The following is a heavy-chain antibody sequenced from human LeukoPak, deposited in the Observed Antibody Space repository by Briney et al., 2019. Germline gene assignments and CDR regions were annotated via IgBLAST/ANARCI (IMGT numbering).Heavy chain of an antibody. CDR2: IHYSGNT. CDR3: ARGYYDSSGYSNTFDI. J-gene: IGHJ3*02. CDR1: GGSISSSY. D-gene: IGHD3-22*01. Sequence: SETPSLTCTVSGGSISSSYWSWIRQPPGKRLEWIGYIHYSGNTNYNPSLQSRVTISLDTSKNQFSLNLNSVTTADTAVYYCARGYYDSSGYSNTFDIWGQGTMVTVSS. V-gene: IGHV4-59*01.